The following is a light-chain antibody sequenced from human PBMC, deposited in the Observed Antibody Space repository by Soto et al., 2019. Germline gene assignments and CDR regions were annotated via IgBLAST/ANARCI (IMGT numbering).Light chain of an antibody. CDR1: QRFSTW. J-gene: IGKJ4*01. Sequence: DIQMTQSPSTLSASVGDRVTITCRASQRFSTWLAWYQQKPGKAPNLLIYKTSILESGVPSRFSGSGSGTEFTLTISSLQPDDFATYYCQQYNSNPLTFGGGTKVEIK. V-gene: IGKV1-5*03. CDR2: KTS. CDR3: QQYNSNPLT.